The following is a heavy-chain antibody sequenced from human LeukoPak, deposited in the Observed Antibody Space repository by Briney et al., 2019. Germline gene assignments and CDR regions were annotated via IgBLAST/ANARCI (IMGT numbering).Heavy chain of an antibody. CDR1: GFSFSNAW. V-gene: IGHV3-15*01. Sequence: GGSLRLSCAACGFSFSNAWMSWVRQASGKGLEWVGRIKSKTDGGTIHYAAPVKGRFTISRDDSKNMVFLQMNSLNTEDTAVYYCCRGWLDYWGQGTLVAVSS. CDR2: IKSKTDGGTI. D-gene: IGHD2-15*01. J-gene: IGHJ4*02. CDR3: CRGWLDY.